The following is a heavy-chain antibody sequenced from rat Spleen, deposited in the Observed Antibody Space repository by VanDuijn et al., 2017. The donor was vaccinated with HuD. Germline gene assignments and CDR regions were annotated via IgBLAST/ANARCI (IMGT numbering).Heavy chain of an antibody. V-gene: IGHV5-17*01. Sequence: EVQLVESGGGLLQPGRSLKLSCVASGFTFSDYYMAWIRQAPKKGLEWVATIIYDGSSTYYRDSVKGRFTISRDNAKSTLYLQMDSLRSEDTATYYCARQGVYYYSSYIDYWGQGVMVTVSS. D-gene: IGHD1-2*01. CDR2: IIYDGSST. CDR1: GFTFSDYY. CDR3: ARQGVYYYSSYIDY. J-gene: IGHJ2*01.